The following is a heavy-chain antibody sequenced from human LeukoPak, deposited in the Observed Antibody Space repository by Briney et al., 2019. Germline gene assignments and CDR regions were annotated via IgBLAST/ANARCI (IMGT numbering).Heavy chain of an antibody. CDR1: GGSFSGYY. Sequence: SETLSLTCAVYGGSFSGYYWSWIRQPPGKGLEWLGEINQSGSTNYNPSLKSRVTISVDTSKNQFSLKLSSVTAADTAVYYCARGRGGSYGSWGYWGQGTLVTVSS. J-gene: IGHJ4*02. CDR2: INQSGST. D-gene: IGHD5-18*01. V-gene: IGHV4-34*01. CDR3: ARGRGGSYGSWGY.